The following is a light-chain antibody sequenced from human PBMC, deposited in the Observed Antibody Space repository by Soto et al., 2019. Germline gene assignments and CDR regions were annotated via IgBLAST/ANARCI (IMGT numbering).Light chain of an antibody. V-gene: IGKV1D-13*01. CDR1: QGISSA. CDR3: QQFNNYPQT. CDR2: DAS. J-gene: IGKJ5*01. Sequence: AIRLAHSPARLSASAVASAPTPSPASQGISSALAWYQQKPGKAPKLLIYDASSLESGVPSRFSGSGSGTDFTLTISSLQPEDFATYYCQQFNNYPQTFGQGTRLEIK.